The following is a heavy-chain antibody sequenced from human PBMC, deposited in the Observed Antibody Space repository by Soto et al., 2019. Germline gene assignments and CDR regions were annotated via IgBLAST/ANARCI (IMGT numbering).Heavy chain of an antibody. CDR1: GYSFTSYW. D-gene: IGHD4-17*01. J-gene: IGHJ4*02. CDR2: IYPGDSDT. CDR3: ARHDIMTKVTTSGVYPDY. V-gene: IGHV5-51*01. Sequence: GESLKISCKGSGYSFTSYWIGWVRQMPGKGLEWMGIIYPGDSDTRYSPSFQGQVTISADKSISTAYLQWSSLKASDTAMYYCARHDIMTKVTTSGVYPDYWGQGTLVTVSS.